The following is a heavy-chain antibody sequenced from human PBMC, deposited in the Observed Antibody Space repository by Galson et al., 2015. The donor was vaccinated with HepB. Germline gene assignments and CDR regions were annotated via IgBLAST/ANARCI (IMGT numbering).Heavy chain of an antibody. D-gene: IGHD6-19*01. V-gene: IGHV4-39*01. CDR1: GGSISSSSYY. CDR2: IYYSGST. Sequence: ETLSLTCTVSGGSISSSSYYWGWIRQPPGKGLEWIGSIYYSGSTYYNPSLKSRVTISVDTSKNQFSLKLSSVTAADTAVYYCARLASSGWYAVDYWGQGTLVTVSS. CDR3: ARLASSGWYAVDY. J-gene: IGHJ4*02.